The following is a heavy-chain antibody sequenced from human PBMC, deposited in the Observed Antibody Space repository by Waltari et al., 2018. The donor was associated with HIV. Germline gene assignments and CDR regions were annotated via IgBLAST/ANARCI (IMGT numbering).Heavy chain of an antibody. D-gene: IGHD3-3*01. V-gene: IGHV3-21*06. CDR3: ARDRSDDFWSGPNYGMDV. J-gene: IGHJ6*02. CDR1: GSDSNTSS. CDR2: IRGSNTYI. Sequence: EGHLVEAGGGLVRPGESLRRPGAAPGSDSNTSSWTGVRQAPGKGLEWVSSIRGSNTYIYYADSVKGRFTISRDNAKNSLYLQMSSLRAEDTAVYYCARDRSDDFWSGPNYGMDVWGQGTTVTVSS.